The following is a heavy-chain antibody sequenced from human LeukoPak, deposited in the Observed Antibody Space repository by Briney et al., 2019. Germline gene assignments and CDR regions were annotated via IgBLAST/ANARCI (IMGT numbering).Heavy chain of an antibody. Sequence: SETLSLTCTVSGGSISSGSYYWSWIRQPAGKGLEWIGRIYTSGSTNYNPSLKSRVTISVDTSKNQFSLKLSSVPAADTAVYYCARQPSNYDILTGYYPLPYFDYWGQGTLVTVSS. J-gene: IGHJ4*02. V-gene: IGHV4-61*02. CDR3: ARQPSNYDILTGYYPLPYFDY. CDR1: GGSISSGSYY. D-gene: IGHD3-9*01. CDR2: IYTSGST.